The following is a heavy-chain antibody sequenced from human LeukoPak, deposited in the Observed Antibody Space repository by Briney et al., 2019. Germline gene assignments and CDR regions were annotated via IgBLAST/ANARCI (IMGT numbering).Heavy chain of an antibody. CDR2: IYYSGST. Sequence: RSSETLSLTCTVSGGSFSSTNYFWGWIRQPPGKGLEWIGYIYYSGSTNYNPSLKSRVTISVDTSKNQFSLKLSSVTAADTAVYYCARTTEGGYTYDYFYYYYMDVWGKGTTVTISS. CDR1: GGSFSSTNYF. J-gene: IGHJ6*03. V-gene: IGHV4-61*01. CDR3: ARTTEGGYTYDYFYYYYMDV. D-gene: IGHD5-18*01.